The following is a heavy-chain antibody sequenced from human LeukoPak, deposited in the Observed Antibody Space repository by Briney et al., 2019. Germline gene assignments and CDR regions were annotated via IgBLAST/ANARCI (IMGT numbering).Heavy chain of an antibody. CDR1: GFTFSSYA. CDR3: ATSRVGTTRGDFDY. V-gene: IGHV3-23*01. D-gene: IGHD1-26*01. J-gene: IGHJ4*02. Sequence: GGSLRLSCAASGFTFSSYAMSWVRQAPGKGLEWVSAISGSGGSSYYADSVKGRFTISRDNSKNTLYLQMNSLRAGDTAVYYCATSRVGTTRGDFDYWGQGTLVTVSS. CDR2: ISGSGGSS.